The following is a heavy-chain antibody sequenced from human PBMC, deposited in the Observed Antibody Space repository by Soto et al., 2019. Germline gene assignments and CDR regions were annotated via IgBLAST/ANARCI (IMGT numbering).Heavy chain of an antibody. V-gene: IGHV3-66*01. CDR3: AREELITMVRDDPLCGMYV. D-gene: IGHD3-10*01. Sequence: PGGSLRLSCAASGFTVSSNYMSWVRQAPGKGLEWVSIIYSGTNTKYADSVKGRFTISRDNSKNTVYLQMNSLRAEDTAVYYCAREELITMVRDDPLCGMYVWGQGTTVTVSS. CDR1: GFTVSSNY. J-gene: IGHJ6*02. CDR2: IYSGTNT.